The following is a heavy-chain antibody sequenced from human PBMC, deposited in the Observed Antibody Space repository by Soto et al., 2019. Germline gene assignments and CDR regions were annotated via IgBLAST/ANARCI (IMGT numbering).Heavy chain of an antibody. CDR1: GYTFTSYG. Sequence: ASVKVSCKASGYTFTSYGISWVRQAPGQGLEWMGWISAYNGNTNYAQKFQGRVTITRDTSTSTAYMELSSLRSEDTAVYYCARGRYYDSSGFDYWGQGTLVTVSS. J-gene: IGHJ4*02. D-gene: IGHD3-22*01. CDR3: ARGRYYDSSGFDY. V-gene: IGHV1-18*01. CDR2: ISAYNGNT.